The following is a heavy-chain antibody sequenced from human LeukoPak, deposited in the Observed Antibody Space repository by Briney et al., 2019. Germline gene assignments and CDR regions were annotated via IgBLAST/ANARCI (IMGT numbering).Heavy chain of an antibody. V-gene: IGHV3-53*01. CDR3: ARVRQSGSGSYYDSLFDY. J-gene: IGHJ4*02. Sequence: GGSLRLSCAASGFTVSSNYMSWVRQAPGKGLEWVSVIYSGGSTYYADSVKGRFTISRDNSKNTLYLQMNSLRAEDTAVYYCARVRQSGSGSYYDSLFDYWGQGTLVTVSS. D-gene: IGHD3-10*01. CDR2: IYSGGST. CDR1: GFTVSSNY.